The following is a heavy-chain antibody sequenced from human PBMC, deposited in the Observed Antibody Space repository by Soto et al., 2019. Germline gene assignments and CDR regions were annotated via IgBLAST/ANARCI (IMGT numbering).Heavy chain of an antibody. CDR2: IIPIFGTA. CDR1: GGTFSSSA. J-gene: IGHJ4*02. CDR3: ARSYYHSSGYSYVLFYFYF. V-gene: IGHV1-69*01. Sequence: QVQLVQSGAEVKKPGSSVKVSCKASGGTFSSSAISWVRQAPGQGLALMGGIIPIFGTANYAQNFQGRVTITADESTSPAYVALSSLGSEDTAVYFFARSYYHSSGYSYVLFYFYFGGQGTLVTVS. D-gene: IGHD3-22*01.